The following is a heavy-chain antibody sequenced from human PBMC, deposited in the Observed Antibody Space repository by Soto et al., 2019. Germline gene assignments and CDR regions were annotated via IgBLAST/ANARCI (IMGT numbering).Heavy chain of an antibody. CDR3: ARDYDFWRKYYYYYGMDV. V-gene: IGHV1-18*04. D-gene: IGHD3-3*01. CDR2: ISAYNGNT. Sequence: ASVKVSCKASGYTFTSYGISWVRQAPGQGLEWMGWISAYNGNTNYTQKLQGRVTMTTDTSTSTAYMELRSLRSDDTAVYYCARDYDFWRKYYYYYGMDVWGQGTTVTVSS. J-gene: IGHJ6*02. CDR1: GYTFTSYG.